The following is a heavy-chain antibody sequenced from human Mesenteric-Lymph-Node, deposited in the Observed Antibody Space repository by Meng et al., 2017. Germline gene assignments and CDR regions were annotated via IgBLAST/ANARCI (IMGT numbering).Heavy chain of an antibody. CDR1: GYTFTGYY. J-gene: IGHJ4*02. CDR2: IIPIFGTA. V-gene: IGHV1-69*05. D-gene: IGHD3-22*01. CDR3: ARVRLNYYDSSGSLDY. Sequence: SVKVSCKASGYTFTGYYMHWVRQAPGQGLEWMGGIIPIFGTANYAQKFQGRVTITTDESTSTAYMELSSLRSEDTAVYYCARVRLNYYDSSGSLDYWGQGTLVTVSS.